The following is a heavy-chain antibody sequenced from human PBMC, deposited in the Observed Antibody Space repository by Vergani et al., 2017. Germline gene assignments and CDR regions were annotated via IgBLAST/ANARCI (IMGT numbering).Heavy chain of an antibody. CDR2: ISGSGGST. CDR1: GFTFSNAW. Sequence: EVQLVESGGGLVKPGGSLRLSCAASGFTFSNAWMSWVRQAPGKGLEWVSAISGSGGSTYYADSVKGRFTISRDNSKNTLYLQMNSLRAEDTAVYYCAKMLHYDILTGYSFFDYWGQGTLVTVSS. CDR3: AKMLHYDILTGYSFFDY. V-gene: IGHV3-23*04. J-gene: IGHJ4*02. D-gene: IGHD3-9*01.